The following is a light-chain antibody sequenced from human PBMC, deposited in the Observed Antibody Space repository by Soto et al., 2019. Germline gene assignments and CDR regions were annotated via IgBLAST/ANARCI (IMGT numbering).Light chain of an antibody. V-gene: IGKV3-20*01. Sequence: EIVLTQSPGTPPLSPGERATLSRRDRQSVSSSYLAWYKQKPGQAPRLLIYGASSRATGIPDRFSGSGSGTDFTLTISRLEPEDFAVYYCQQYGSSPRTFGQGTKVDIK. CDR2: GAS. CDR3: QQYGSSPRT. J-gene: IGKJ1*01. CDR1: QSVSSSY.